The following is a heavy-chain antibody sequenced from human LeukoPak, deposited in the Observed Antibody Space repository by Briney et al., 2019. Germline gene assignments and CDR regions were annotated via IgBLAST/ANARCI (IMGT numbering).Heavy chain of an antibody. V-gene: IGHV4-34*01. CDR1: GGSFSGYY. D-gene: IGHD5-12*01. J-gene: IGHJ5*02. Sequence: SETLSLTCAVYGGSFSGYYWSWIRQPPGKGLEWIGEINHSGSTNYNPSLKSRVTISVDTSKNQFSLKLSSVTAADTAVYYCASGGYVDIVATSAGGWFDPWGQRTLVTVSS. CDR2: INHSGST. CDR3: ASGGYVDIVATSAGGWFDP.